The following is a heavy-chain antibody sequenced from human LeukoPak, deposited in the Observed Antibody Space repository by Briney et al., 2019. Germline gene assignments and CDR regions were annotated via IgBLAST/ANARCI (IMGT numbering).Heavy chain of an antibody. J-gene: IGHJ5*02. CDR2: ISSSSSYI. D-gene: IGHD3-16*01. V-gene: IGHV3-21*01. Sequence: GGSLRLSCAASGFTFSSYSMNWVRQAPGKGLEWVSSISSSSSYIYYADSVKGRFTISRDNAKNSLYLQMNSLRAEDTAVYYCARFPYGPYNWFDPWGQGTLVTVSP. CDR3: ARFPYGPYNWFDP. CDR1: GFTFSSYS.